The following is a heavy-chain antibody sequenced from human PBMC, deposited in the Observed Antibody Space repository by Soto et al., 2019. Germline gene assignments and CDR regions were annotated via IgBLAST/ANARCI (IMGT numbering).Heavy chain of an antibody. CDR3: AKTEALGN. V-gene: IGHV3-30*18. CDR2: ISYDGSNK. CDR1: GFTFSSYG. J-gene: IGHJ4*02. Sequence: HPGGSLRLSCAASGFTFSSYGMHWVRQAPGKGLEWVAVISYDGSNKYYADSVKGRFTISRDNSKNTLYLQMNSLRAEDTAAYYCAKTEALGNWGQGTLVAVSS. D-gene: IGHD1-26*01.